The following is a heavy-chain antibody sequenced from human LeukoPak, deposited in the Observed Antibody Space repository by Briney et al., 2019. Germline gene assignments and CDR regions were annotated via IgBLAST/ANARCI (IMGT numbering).Heavy chain of an antibody. V-gene: IGHV5-51*01. CDR1: GYSFTSYW. CDR3: ARSDRYCSSTSCYVAFDI. J-gene: IGHJ3*02. D-gene: IGHD2-2*01. Sequence: GESLKISRKGSGYSFTSYWIGWVRQMPGKGLEWMGIIYPGDSDTRYSPSFQGQVTISADKSISTAYLQWSSLKASDTAMYYCARSDRYCSSTSCYVAFDIWGQGTMVTVTS. CDR2: IYPGDSDT.